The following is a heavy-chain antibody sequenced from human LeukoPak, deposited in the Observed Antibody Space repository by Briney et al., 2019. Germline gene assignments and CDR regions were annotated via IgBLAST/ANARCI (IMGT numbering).Heavy chain of an antibody. CDR3: ISLDYYGSGSLD. Sequence: GGSLRLSCAASGFTFSGSTMHWVRQASGKGLEGDGRIRSKANSYATAYAASVKGRFTISRDDSKNMAYLQMNSLKTEDTAVYYCISLDYYGSGSLDWGQGTLVTVSS. D-gene: IGHD3-10*01. CDR1: GFTFSGST. J-gene: IGHJ4*02. V-gene: IGHV3-73*01. CDR2: IRSKANSYAT.